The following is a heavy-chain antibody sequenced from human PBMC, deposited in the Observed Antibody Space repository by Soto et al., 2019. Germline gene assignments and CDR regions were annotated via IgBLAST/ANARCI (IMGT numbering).Heavy chain of an antibody. CDR3: ARVGIFRDLDY. J-gene: IGHJ4*02. V-gene: IGHV4-59*01. Sequence: QVQLQESGPGLVKPSETLSLTCTVSGGSISSYYWSWIRQPPGKGLEWIGYIYYSGSTNYNPSLKSRVTISVDTSKNQFSLKLSSVTAADTAVYYCARVGIFRDLDYWGQGTLVAVSS. D-gene: IGHD3-3*02. CDR1: GGSISSYY. CDR2: IYYSGST.